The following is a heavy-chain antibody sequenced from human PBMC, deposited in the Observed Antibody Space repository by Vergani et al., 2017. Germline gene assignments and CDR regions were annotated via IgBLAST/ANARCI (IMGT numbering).Heavy chain of an antibody. Sequence: EVQLVESGGGLVKPGGSLRLSCAASGFTFSSYSMNWVRQAPGKGLEWVSSISSSSSYIYYADSVKGRFTIARDNAKNSLYLQMNSLRAEDTAVYYCAGEMLYYDILTGYYLTGVPYYGMDVWGQGTTVTVSS. CDR1: GFTFSSYS. V-gene: IGHV3-21*01. J-gene: IGHJ6*02. D-gene: IGHD3-9*01. CDR3: AGEMLYYDILTGYYLTGVPYYGMDV. CDR2: ISSSSSYI.